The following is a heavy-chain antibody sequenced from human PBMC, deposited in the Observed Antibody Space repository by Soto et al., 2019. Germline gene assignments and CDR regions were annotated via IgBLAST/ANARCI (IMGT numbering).Heavy chain of an antibody. J-gene: IGHJ4*02. CDR3: ARGALASRIVVVPAAANPHYFDY. Sequence: ASVKVSCKASGYTFTSYGISWVRQAPGQGLEWMGWISAYNGNTNYAQKLQGRVTMTTDTSTSTAYMELRSLRSDDTAVYYCARGALASRIVVVPAAANPHYFDYWGQGTLVTVSS. CDR1: GYTFTSYG. CDR2: ISAYNGNT. D-gene: IGHD2-2*01. V-gene: IGHV1-18*01.